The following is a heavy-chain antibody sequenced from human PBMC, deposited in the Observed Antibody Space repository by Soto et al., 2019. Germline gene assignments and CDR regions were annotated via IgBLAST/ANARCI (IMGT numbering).Heavy chain of an antibody. V-gene: IGHV3-48*02. CDR3: AGGITIFGVVIPNFDY. Sequence: EVQLVESGGGLVQPGGSLRLSCAASGFTFSSYSMNWVRQAPGKGLEWVSYISSSSSTIYYADSVKGRFTISRDNAKNSLYLPMNSLRDEDTAVYYCAGGITIFGVVIPNFDYWGQGTLVTVSS. J-gene: IGHJ4*02. D-gene: IGHD3-3*01. CDR2: ISSSSSTI. CDR1: GFTFSSYS.